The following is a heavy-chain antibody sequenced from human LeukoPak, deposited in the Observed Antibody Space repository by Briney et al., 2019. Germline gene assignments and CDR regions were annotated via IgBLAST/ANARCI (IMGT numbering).Heavy chain of an antibody. Sequence: SETLSLTCTASGGSISSYYWSWIRQPPGKGLEWIGYIYYSGSTNYNPSLKSRVTISVDTSKNQFSLKLSSVTAADTAVYYCARHSAITMVRGVPPFDYWGQGTLVTVSS. CDR3: ARHSAITMVRGVPPFDY. D-gene: IGHD3-10*01. CDR2: IYYSGST. V-gene: IGHV4-59*08. J-gene: IGHJ4*02. CDR1: GGSISSYY.